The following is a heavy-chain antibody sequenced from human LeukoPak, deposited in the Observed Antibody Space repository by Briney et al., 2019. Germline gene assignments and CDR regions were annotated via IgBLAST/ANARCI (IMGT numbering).Heavy chain of an antibody. CDR1: GGSISSNS. V-gene: IGHV4-59*01. D-gene: IGHD2-21*02. CDR2: IYDSGST. Sequence: SETLSLTCTVSGGSISSNSWSWIRQPPGKALEWIGYIYDSGSTNYNPSLKSRVTVSVDTSKNQFSLKLSSVTAADTAVYYCARSVTAPYYCFDNWGRGTLVTVSS. J-gene: IGHJ4*02. CDR3: ARSVTAPYYCFDN.